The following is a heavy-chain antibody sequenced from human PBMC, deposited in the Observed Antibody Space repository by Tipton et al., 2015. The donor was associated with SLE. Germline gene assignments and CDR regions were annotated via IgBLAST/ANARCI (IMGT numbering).Heavy chain of an antibody. V-gene: IGHV3-30*04. Sequence: SLRLSCAASGFTFSIYAMHWVRQAPGRGLEWVAVISYDGSNKYYADSVKGRFTISRDNSKNTLYVQMNSLRAEDTAVYCCARDFWSGYRPYYYYYMDVWGKGTTVTVSS. CDR3: ARDFWSGYRPYYYYYMDV. D-gene: IGHD3-3*01. J-gene: IGHJ6*03. CDR2: ISYDGSNK. CDR1: GFTFSIYA.